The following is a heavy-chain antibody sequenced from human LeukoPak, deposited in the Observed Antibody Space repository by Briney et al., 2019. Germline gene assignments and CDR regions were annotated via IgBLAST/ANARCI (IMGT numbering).Heavy chain of an antibody. D-gene: IGHD5-24*01. CDR1: GFTFSSYA. Sequence: GASLRLSCAASGFTFSSYAMSWVRQAPVKGLEWVSAISGSGGSTYYADSVKGRFTISRDNSKNTLYLQMNSLRAEDTAVYYCAKDLRWLQYGYWGQGTLVTVSS. CDR2: ISGSGGST. V-gene: IGHV3-23*01. J-gene: IGHJ4*02. CDR3: AKDLRWLQYGY.